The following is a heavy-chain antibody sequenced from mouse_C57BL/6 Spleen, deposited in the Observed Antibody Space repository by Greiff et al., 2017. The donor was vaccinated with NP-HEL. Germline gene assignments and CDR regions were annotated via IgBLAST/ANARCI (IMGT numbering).Heavy chain of an antibody. J-gene: IGHJ4*01. Sequence: EVQGVESGGGLVKPGGSLKLSCAASGFTFSDYGMHWVRQAPEKGLEWVAYISSGSSTIYYADTVKGRFTISRDNAKNTLFLQMTSLRSEDTAMYYCAMIYYDYDRYAMDYWGQGTSVTVSS. CDR2: ISSGSSTI. D-gene: IGHD2-4*01. CDR1: GFTFSDYG. CDR3: AMIYYDYDRYAMDY. V-gene: IGHV5-17*01.